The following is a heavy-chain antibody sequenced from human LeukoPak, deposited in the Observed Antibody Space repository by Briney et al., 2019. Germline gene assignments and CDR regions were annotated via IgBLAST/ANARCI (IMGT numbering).Heavy chain of an antibody. V-gene: IGHV3-11*01. D-gene: IGHD3-10*01. CDR1: GFTFSDYY. J-gene: IGHJ5*02. CDR2: ISSSGSTI. CDR3: ARDYYGSGSYYNNWFDP. Sequence: GGPLRLSCAASGFTFSDYYMSWIRQAPGKGLEWVSYISSSGSTIYYADSVKGRFTISRDNAKNSLYLQMNSLRAEDTAVYYCARDYYGSGSYYNNWFDPWGQGTLVTVSS.